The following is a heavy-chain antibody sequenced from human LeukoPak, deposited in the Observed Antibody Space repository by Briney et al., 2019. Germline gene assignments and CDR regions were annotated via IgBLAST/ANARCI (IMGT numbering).Heavy chain of an antibody. V-gene: IGHV4-59*08. CDR2: IYYSGST. J-gene: IGHJ6*02. Sequence: PSETLSLTCTVSGGSISSYYWSWIRQPPGKGLEWIGYIYYSGSTNYNPSLKSRVTISVDTSKNQFSLKLSSVTAADTAVYYCARHEYDFWSGYNPRDVWGQGTTVTVSS. CDR3: ARHEYDFWSGYNPRDV. CDR1: GGSISSYY. D-gene: IGHD3-3*01.